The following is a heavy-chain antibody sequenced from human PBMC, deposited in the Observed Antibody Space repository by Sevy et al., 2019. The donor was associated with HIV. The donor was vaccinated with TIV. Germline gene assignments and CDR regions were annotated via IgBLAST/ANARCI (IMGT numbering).Heavy chain of an antibody. CDR2: IRSKANNYAT. J-gene: IGHJ4*02. CDR3: TAGDLGRFDY. Sequence: GGSLRLSCAASGFTFSGAAMFWVRQASGKGLEWIGRIRSKANNYATVYGASVKGRFNISRDDSKNTTYLQMNSLKIEDTAVYYCTAGDLGRFDYWGRGSLVTVSS. V-gene: IGHV3-73*01. CDR1: GFTFSGAA. D-gene: IGHD3-16*01.